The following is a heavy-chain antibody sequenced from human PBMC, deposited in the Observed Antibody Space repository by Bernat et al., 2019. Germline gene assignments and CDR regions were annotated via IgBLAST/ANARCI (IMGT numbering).Heavy chain of an antibody. D-gene: IGHD3-10*01. CDR1: GASISSNSYY. CDR3: ARKPNKSVIYYYFDS. V-gene: IGHV4-39*01. CDR2: IYYSGIT. J-gene: IGHJ4*02. Sequence: QLQLQESGPGLVQPSETLSLTCTVSGASISSNSYYWGWIRQPPGKGLDWIGTIYYSGITHYNPSLKSRVTISVDTSKNQFSLILSSVTAADTAVYFCARKPNKSVIYYYFDSWGQGTLVTVSS.